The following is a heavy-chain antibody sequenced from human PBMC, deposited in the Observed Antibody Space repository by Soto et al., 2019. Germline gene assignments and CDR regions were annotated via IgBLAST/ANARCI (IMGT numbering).Heavy chain of an antibody. Sequence: ASVKVSCKASGGTFSSYAISWVRQAPGQGLEWMGGIIPIFGTANYAQKFQGRVTITADESTSTAYMELSSLRSEDTAVYYCASMPGTTSTYYYYGMDVWGQGTTVTVSS. CDR3: ASMPGTTSTYYYYGMDV. J-gene: IGHJ6*02. V-gene: IGHV1-69*13. CDR2: IIPIFGTA. CDR1: GGTFSSYA. D-gene: IGHD1-1*01.